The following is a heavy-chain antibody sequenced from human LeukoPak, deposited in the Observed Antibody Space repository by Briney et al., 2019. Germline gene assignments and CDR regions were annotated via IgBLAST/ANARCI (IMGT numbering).Heavy chain of an antibody. CDR2: ISGSGGST. V-gene: IGHV3-23*01. CDR1: GFTFSRYG. CDR3: AKPGLPGRHWPYIHYFDF. D-gene: IGHD1-1*01. J-gene: IGHJ4*02. Sequence: PGGSLRLSCAASGFTFSRYGLSWVRQAPGKGLEWISPISGSGGSTYSKDSVKGRFTISRDNSKNLLFLQMNSLRVEDTAVYYCAKPGLPGRHWPYIHYFDFWGQGTLVTVSS.